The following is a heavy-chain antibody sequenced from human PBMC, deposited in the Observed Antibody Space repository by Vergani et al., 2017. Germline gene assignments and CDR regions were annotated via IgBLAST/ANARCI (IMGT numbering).Heavy chain of an antibody. J-gene: IGHJ3*01. D-gene: IGHD5-12*01. CDR1: GITFKNAW. CDR3: TKGSVYYHDSAGHGYDPYTGFDL. CDR2: IRSKNDGGTA. Sequence: EVQVVESGGGLIKPGGSLRLSCVVSGITFKNAWINWVRQAPGKGLEWIGRIRSKNDGGTADYAAPLKGRFTISRDDSKDSAFLLVNNLKTEDTAVYFCTKGSVYYHDSAGHGYDPYTGFDLWGQGTLVTVSS. V-gene: IGHV3-15*01.